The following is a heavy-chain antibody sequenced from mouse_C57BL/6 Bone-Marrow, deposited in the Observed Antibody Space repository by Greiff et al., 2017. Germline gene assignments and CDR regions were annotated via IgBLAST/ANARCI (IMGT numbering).Heavy chain of an antibody. CDR3: ASPPYYGSSYWYFYV. Sequence: VQLKESGAELVKPGASVKLSCTASGFNIKDYYMHWVKQRTEQGLEWIGRIDPEDGETKYAPKFQGKATITADTSSNTAYLQLSSLTSEDTAVYYCASPPYYGSSYWYFYVWGTGTTVTVSS. D-gene: IGHD1-1*01. CDR1: GFNIKDYY. V-gene: IGHV14-2*01. CDR2: IDPEDGET. J-gene: IGHJ1*03.